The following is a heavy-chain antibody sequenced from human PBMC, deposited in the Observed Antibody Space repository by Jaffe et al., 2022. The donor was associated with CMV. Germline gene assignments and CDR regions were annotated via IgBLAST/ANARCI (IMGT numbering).Heavy chain of an antibody. CDR2: INPNSGGT. D-gene: IGHD5-18*01. CDR3: ARGGYRYGYDY. Sequence: QVQLVQSGAVVEKPGASVKVSCKASGYRFTGNYMHWVRQAPGQGLEWMGWINPNSGGTKYAQKLQGRVTMTRDTSISTAYMELNWLTSDDTAVYYCARGGYRYGYDYWGQGTLVTVSS. J-gene: IGHJ4*02. CDR1: GYRFTGNY. V-gene: IGHV1-2*02.